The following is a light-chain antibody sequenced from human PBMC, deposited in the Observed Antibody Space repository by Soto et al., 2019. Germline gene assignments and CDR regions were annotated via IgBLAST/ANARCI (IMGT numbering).Light chain of an antibody. CDR3: CSYAGSGTFYV. CDR2: EGN. CDR1: DVGSFLL. V-gene: IGLV2-23*01. J-gene: IGLJ1*01. Sequence: QSALAQPASVSGSPGQSITISCSDVGSFLLVSWYQQRPGKAPQLIIYEGNKRPSGISNRFSGFKSGNTASLTVSGLQAEDEADYYCCSYAGSGTFYVFGSGTKVT.